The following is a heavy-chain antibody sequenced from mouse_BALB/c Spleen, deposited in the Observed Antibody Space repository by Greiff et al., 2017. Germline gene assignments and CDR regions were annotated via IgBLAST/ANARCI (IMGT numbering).Heavy chain of an antibody. CDR3: ARVPLLLRLDY. D-gene: IGHD1-1*01. CDR2: ISSGGST. CDR1: GFTFSSYA. Sequence: EVQLVESGGGLVKPGGSLKLSCAASGFTFSSYAMSWVRQTPEKRLEWVASISSGGSTYYPDSVKGRFTISRDNARNILYLQMSSLRSEDTAMYYCARVPLLLRLDYWGQGSTLTVSS. V-gene: IGHV5-6-5*01. J-gene: IGHJ2*01.